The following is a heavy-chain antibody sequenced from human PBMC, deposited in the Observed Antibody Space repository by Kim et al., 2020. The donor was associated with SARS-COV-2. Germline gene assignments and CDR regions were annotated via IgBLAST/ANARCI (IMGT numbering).Heavy chain of an antibody. CDR3: ARARSPLVDSGWYSYYYYGMDV. Sequence: SVKVSCKASGGTFSSYAISWVRQAPGQGLEWMGGIIPIFGTANYAQKFQGRVTITADKSTSTAYMELSSLRSEDTAVYYCARARSPLVDSGWYSYYYYGMDVWGQGTTVTVSS. V-gene: IGHV1-69*06. CDR1: GGTFSSYA. J-gene: IGHJ6*02. D-gene: IGHD6-19*01. CDR2: IIPIFGTA.